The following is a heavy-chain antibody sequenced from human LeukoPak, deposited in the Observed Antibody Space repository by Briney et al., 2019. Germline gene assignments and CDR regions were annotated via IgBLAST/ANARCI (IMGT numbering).Heavy chain of an antibody. Sequence: SVKVSCKASGYTFTSYDINWVRQAPGQGLEWMGGIIPIFGTANYAQKFQGRVTITADESTSTAYMELSSLRSEDTAVYYCASSYDSSGYFLYYMDVWGKGTTVTVSS. V-gene: IGHV1-69*13. CDR2: IIPIFGTA. J-gene: IGHJ6*03. CDR1: GYTFTSYD. D-gene: IGHD3-22*01. CDR3: ASSYDSSGYFLYYMDV.